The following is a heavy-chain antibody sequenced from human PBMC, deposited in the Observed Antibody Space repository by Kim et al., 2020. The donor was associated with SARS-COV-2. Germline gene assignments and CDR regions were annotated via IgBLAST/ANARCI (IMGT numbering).Heavy chain of an antibody. CDR2: INAGNGNT. V-gene: IGHV1-3*01. CDR3: ARAAGVDIVLMVYPIDY. D-gene: IGHD2-8*01. CDR1: GYTFTSYA. J-gene: IGHJ4*02. Sequence: ASVKVSCKASGYTFTSYAMHWVRQAPGQRLEWMGWINAGNGNTKYSQKFQGRVTITRDTSASTAYMELSSLRSEDTAVYYCARAAGVDIVLMVYPIDYWGQGTLVTVSS.